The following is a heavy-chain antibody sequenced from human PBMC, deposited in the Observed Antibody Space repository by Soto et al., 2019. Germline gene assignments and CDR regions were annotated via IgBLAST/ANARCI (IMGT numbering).Heavy chain of an antibody. D-gene: IGHD3-16*02. CDR3: ASGGPLRYNNLGELSPEGY. CDR2: INSDGSST. J-gene: IGHJ4*02. V-gene: IGHV3-74*01. CDR1: GFTFSSYW. Sequence: EVQLVESGGGLVQPGGSLRLSCAASGFTFSSYWMHWVRQAPGKGLVWVSRINSDGSSTSYADSVKGRFTISRDNAKNTLYLQMNSLRAEDTALYYCASGGPLRYNNLGELSPEGYWGQGTLVTVSS.